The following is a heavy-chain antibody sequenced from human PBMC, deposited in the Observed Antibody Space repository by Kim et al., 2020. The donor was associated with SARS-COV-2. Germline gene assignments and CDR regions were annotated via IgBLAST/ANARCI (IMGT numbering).Heavy chain of an antibody. CDR2: ISGSGGST. D-gene: IGHD1-7*01. CDR1: GFTFSSYA. CDR3: AKANYTLKVVDS. V-gene: IGHV3-23*01. J-gene: IGHJ4*02. Sequence: GGSLRLSCAASGFTFSSYAMSWVRQAPGKGLEWVSAISGSGGSTFYADSVKGRFTISRDNAKNTLYLQMNSLTAEDTAVYYCAKANYTLKVVDSWGEGTLVTVSS.